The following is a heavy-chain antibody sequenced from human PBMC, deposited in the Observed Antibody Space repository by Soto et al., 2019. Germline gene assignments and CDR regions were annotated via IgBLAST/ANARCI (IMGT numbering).Heavy chain of an antibody. V-gene: IGHV3-15*07. J-gene: IGHJ4*02. Sequence: GSLRLSCAASGFTFSNAWINWVRQPPGGGLEWVGRIKSKTDGGTTDYAAPVKGRFTISRDDSKNTLYPQMNSLKTEDTAVYYCTTDQNLGIWVPVDYWGQGTLVTVSS. CDR1: GFTFSNAW. D-gene: IGHD7-27*01. CDR2: IKSKTDGGTT. CDR3: TTDQNLGIWVPVDY.